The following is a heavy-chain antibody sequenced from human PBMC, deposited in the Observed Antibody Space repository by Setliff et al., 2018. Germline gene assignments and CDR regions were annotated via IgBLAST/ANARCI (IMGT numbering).Heavy chain of an antibody. Sequence: GGSLRLSCAASGFTFSFNWMSWVRQVPGKGLEWLASINQDGSEKNYVDSVKGRFTISRDNAKNSLFLQMNSLGAEDSAVYYCTRDQGYCRNGRRFYYRFDPWGQGTLVTVSS. D-gene: IGHD2-8*01. CDR3: TRDQGYCRNGRRFYYRFDP. V-gene: IGHV3-7*01. J-gene: IGHJ5*02. CDR1: GFTFSFNW. CDR2: INQDGSEK.